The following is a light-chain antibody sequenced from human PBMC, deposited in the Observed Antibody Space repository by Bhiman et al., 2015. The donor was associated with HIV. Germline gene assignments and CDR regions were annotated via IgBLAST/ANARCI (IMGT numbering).Light chain of an antibody. V-gene: IGLV2-14*03. J-gene: IGLJ1*01. CDR3: SSLTSSITYV. CDR1: SSDVGGYNY. Sequence: QSALTQPASVSGSPGQSITISCTGTSSDVGGYNYVSWYQQHPGKAPKLMIHDVSDRPSGVSNRFSGSKSGNTASLTISGLQAEDEADYYCSSLTSSITYVFGTGTNVTVL. CDR2: DVS.